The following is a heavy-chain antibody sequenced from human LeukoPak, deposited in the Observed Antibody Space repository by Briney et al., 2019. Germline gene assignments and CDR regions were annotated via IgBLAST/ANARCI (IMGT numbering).Heavy chain of an antibody. CDR1: GGSISSGNYY. V-gene: IGHV4-61*09. CDR3: AREGYDSL. CDR2: IYTSGST. Sequence: SQTLSLTCTVSGGSISSGNYYWSWIRQPAGKGLEWIGHIYTSGSTNYNPSPKSRVTISVDTSKNQFSLKLSSLTAADTAVYYCAREGYDSLWGQGTLVTVSS. D-gene: IGHD3-3*01. J-gene: IGHJ4*02.